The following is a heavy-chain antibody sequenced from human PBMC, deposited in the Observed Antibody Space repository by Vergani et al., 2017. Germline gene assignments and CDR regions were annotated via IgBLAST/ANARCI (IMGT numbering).Heavy chain of an antibody. V-gene: IGHV1-2*02. CDR2: INPKNGLT. CDR3: TSFPTETSEYYDSTGYYHRFFEK. Sequence: QVQLVQSGAEVKRPGASVKVSCKASGYTFTGYYLHWVRLAPGQGLEWMGWINPKNGLTKYVQRFQGRVSLTRDTSITTAFMELSSLRSDDTAMYYCTSFPTETSEYYDSTGYYHRFFEKWGQGTLVTVSS. D-gene: IGHD3-16*01. CDR1: GYTFTGYY. J-gene: IGHJ4*02.